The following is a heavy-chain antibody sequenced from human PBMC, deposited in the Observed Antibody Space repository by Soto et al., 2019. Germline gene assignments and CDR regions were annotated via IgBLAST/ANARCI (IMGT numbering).Heavy chain of an antibody. V-gene: IGHV1-18*01. CDR2: ISAYNGNT. CDR3: ARDLRKGLYCTNGVCSDDPYYYYYGMDV. D-gene: IGHD2-8*01. CDR1: GYTFTSYG. Sequence: ASVKVSCKASGYTFTSYGISWVRQAPGQGLEWMGWISAYNGNTNYAQKLQGRVTMTTDTSTSTAYMELRSLRSDDTAVYYCARDLRKGLYCTNGVCSDDPYYYYYGMDVWGQGTTVTVSS. J-gene: IGHJ6*02.